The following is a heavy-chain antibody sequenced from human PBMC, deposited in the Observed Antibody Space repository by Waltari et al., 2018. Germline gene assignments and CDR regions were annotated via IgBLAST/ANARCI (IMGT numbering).Heavy chain of an antibody. J-gene: IGHJ4*02. Sequence: QVQLQESGPGLVKPSETLSLTCTVSGYSISSGYYWGWIRQPPGKGLEWIGSSYHSGSTYYNPSLKSRVTIAVDTSKNQFSLKLSSVTAADTAVYYCAKMTTVTNYFDYWGQGTLVTVSS. CDR1: GYSISSGYY. V-gene: IGHV4-38-2*02. CDR3: AKMTTVTNYFDY. CDR2: SYHSGST. D-gene: IGHD4-17*01.